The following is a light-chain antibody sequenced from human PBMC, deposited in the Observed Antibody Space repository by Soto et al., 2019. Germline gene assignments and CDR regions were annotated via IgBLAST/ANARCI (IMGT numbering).Light chain of an antibody. CDR3: QQYVPWPPWA. Sequence: EIVVTQSPATLSVSPGERVTLSCRASQSVSSSLAWYQQRPGQAPRLLIYDTSTRAAGIAARFSGSGSGTEFTLTISSLQSEDTAVYYCQQYVPWPPWAFGQGTTVEIK. CDR2: DTS. J-gene: IGKJ1*01. CDR1: QSVSSS. V-gene: IGKV3-15*01.